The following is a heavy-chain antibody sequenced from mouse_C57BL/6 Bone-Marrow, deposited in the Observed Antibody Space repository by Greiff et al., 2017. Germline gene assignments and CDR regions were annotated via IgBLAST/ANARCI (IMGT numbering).Heavy chain of an antibody. CDR1: GFSLTSYG. CDR3: ARYGKGYAMDY. CDR2: IWGVGST. Sequence: VKLVESGPGLVAPSQSLSITCTVSGFSLTSYGVDWVRQSPGKGLEWLGVIWGVGSTNYNSALKSRLSISKYNSKSQVFLKMNSLQTDDTAMYYCARYGKGYAMDYWGQGTSVTVSS. V-gene: IGHV2-6*01. J-gene: IGHJ4*01. D-gene: IGHD2-1*01.